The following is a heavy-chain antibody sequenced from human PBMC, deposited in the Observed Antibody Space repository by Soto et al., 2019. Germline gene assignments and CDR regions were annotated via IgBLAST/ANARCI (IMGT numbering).Heavy chain of an antibody. D-gene: IGHD5-18*01. CDR3: ARASNKRGYSYGPEG. CDR2: IYYSGST. Sequence: PSETLSLTCTVSGGSISSGDYYWSWIRQPPGKGLEWIGYIYYSGSTYYNPSLKSRVTISVDRSKNQFSLKLSSVTAADTAVYYCARASNKRGYSYGPEGWGQGALVTVS. J-gene: IGHJ4*02. V-gene: IGHV4-30-4*01. CDR1: GGSISSGDYY.